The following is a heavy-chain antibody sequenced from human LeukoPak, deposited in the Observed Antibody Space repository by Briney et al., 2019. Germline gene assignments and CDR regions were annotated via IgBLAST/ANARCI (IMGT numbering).Heavy chain of an antibody. Sequence: SETLSLTCTVSGDSTSSSRYYWGWIRQLPGKGLEWIGSVYYSGSTYYNPSLKTPVTMSVDTSKNQFSLKLSSVTAADTAVYYCARDREHYYDSSGYYAGYYFDYWGQGTLVTVSS. J-gene: IGHJ4*02. CDR1: GDSTSSSRYY. D-gene: IGHD3-22*01. V-gene: IGHV4-39*02. CDR3: ARDREHYYDSSGYYAGYYFDY. CDR2: VYYSGST.